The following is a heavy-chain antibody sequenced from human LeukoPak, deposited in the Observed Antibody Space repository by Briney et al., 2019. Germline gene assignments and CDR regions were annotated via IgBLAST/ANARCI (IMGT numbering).Heavy chain of an antibody. CDR1: GSSFTSYW. V-gene: IGHV5-10-1*01. CDR3: ARRRSGSYSYYYYGVDV. Sequence: LGESLKISCKGSGSSFTSYWISWVRQMPGKGLEWMGRIDPSDSYINYSPSFQGHVTISVDKSITTAYLQWSSLKASDTAMYYCARRRSGSYSYYYYGVDVWGQGTTVTVSS. CDR2: IDPSDSYI. D-gene: IGHD1-26*01. J-gene: IGHJ6*02.